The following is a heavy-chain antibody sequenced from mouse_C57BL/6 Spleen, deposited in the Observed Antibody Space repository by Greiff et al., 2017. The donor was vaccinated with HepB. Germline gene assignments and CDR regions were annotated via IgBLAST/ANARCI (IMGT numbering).Heavy chain of an antibody. CDR1: GFNIKDDY. J-gene: IGHJ3*01. CDR2: IDPENGDT. V-gene: IGHV14-4*01. Sequence: EVQLQQSGAELVRPGASVKLSCTASGFNIKDDYMHWVKQRPEQGLEWIGWIDPENGDTEYASKFQGKATITADTSSNTAYLQLSSLTSEDTAVYYCTTGRRFAYWGQGTLVTGSA. CDR3: TTGRRFAY.